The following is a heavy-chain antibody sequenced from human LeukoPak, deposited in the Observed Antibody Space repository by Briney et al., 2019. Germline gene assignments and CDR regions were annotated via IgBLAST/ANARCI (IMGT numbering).Heavy chain of an antibody. CDR2: INHSGST. D-gene: IGHD1-26*01. Sequence: SETLSLTCAVYGGPFSGYYWSWIRQPPGKGLEWIGEINHSGSTNYNPSLMSRVTISVDTSKNQFSLRLSSVTAADTAVYYCARGPDSGSYYAWFDPWGQGTLVTVSS. J-gene: IGHJ5*02. CDR1: GGPFSGYY. CDR3: ARGPDSGSYYAWFDP. V-gene: IGHV4-34*01.